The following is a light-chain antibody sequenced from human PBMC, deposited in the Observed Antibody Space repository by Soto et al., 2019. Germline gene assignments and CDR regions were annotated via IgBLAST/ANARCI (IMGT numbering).Light chain of an antibody. J-gene: IGLJ1*01. Sequence: QSALTQPASVSGSPGQSITISCTGTSRDVGAYDYVSWYLQYPDKAPQLLIYYVDHRPSGVSSCFSGSKSGSTASLTISGLQAEDEGDYYCCSYADGSIYFFGTGTKLTVL. CDR3: CSYADGSIYF. CDR1: SRDVGAYDY. V-gene: IGLV2-14*03. CDR2: YVD.